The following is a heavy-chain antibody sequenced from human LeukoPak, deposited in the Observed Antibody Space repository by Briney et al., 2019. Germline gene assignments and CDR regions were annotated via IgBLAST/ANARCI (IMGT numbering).Heavy chain of an antibody. Sequence: GGSLRLSCTASGFTFGDYAMSWFRQAPGKGLEWVGFIRSKAYGGTTEYAASVKGRFTISRDDSKSIAYLQMNSLKTEDTAVYYCTRDGTQLWPRDDYWGQRTLVTVSS. CDR3: TRDGTQLWPRDDY. D-gene: IGHD5-18*01. CDR1: GFTFGDYA. J-gene: IGHJ4*02. V-gene: IGHV3-49*03. CDR2: IRSKAYGGTT.